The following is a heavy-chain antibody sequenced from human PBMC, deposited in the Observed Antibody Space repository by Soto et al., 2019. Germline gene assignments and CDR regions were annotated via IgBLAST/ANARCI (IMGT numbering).Heavy chain of an antibody. Sequence: PSQPMSDTWTVSYGSVRSTTCSWAFINLSPVKVLEWIGSISHSGSTYSNPSLRSRVSISVDTSKNHVSLKLTSVSAADTAVYFCATPCCSSPFYYLDSWGHGILVTVSS. CDR3: ATPCCSSPFYYLDS. CDR2: ISHSGST. CDR1: YGSVRSTTCS. D-gene: IGHD6-13*01. J-gene: IGHJ4*01. V-gene: IGHV4-39*01.